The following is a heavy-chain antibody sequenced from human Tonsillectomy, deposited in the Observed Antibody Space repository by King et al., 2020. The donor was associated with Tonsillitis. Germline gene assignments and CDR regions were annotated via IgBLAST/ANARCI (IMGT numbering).Heavy chain of an antibody. CDR1: GGSFSGHY. V-gene: IGHV4-34*01. Sequence: VQLQQWGAGLLKPSETLSLTCAVYGGSFSGHYWSWVRQPPGKGLEWIGEINHSGTTNYNTSLKSRVTISVDKSKNHFSLKLSSMTAADTAVYYCTRGFSIGDCGADWCDAFDIWGQGTMLTVSS. CDR3: TRGFSIGDCGADWCDAFDI. CDR2: INHSGTT. D-gene: IGHD2-21*02. J-gene: IGHJ3*02.